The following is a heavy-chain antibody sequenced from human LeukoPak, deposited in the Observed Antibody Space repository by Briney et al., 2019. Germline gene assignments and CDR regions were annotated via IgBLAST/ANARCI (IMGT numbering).Heavy chain of an antibody. D-gene: IGHD5-24*01. CDR3: ARTVVRLQLRSWVPFDY. V-gene: IGHV3-21*01. J-gene: IGHJ4*02. CDR2: ISSSSSCI. CDR1: GFTFSSYS. Sequence: GGSLRLSCAASGFTFSSYSMNWVRQAPGKGLEWVSSISSSSSCIYYADSVKGRFTISRDNAKNSLYLQMNSLRAEDTAVYYCARTVVRLQLRSWVPFDYWGQGTLVTVSS.